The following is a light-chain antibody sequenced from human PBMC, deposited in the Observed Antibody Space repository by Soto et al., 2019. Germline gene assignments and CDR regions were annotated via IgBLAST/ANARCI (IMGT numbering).Light chain of an antibody. CDR3: QQYGSSPT. CDR1: QSVSSSY. Sequence: EIVLTQSPGTLSLSPGERATLSCRASQSVSSSYLAWYQQKPGQPPSLLIYGASGRATGIPDRFSGSGSGTDFTLTISRLEPEDFAVYYCQQYGSSPTFGQGTKVEIK. J-gene: IGKJ1*01. V-gene: IGKV3-20*01. CDR2: GAS.